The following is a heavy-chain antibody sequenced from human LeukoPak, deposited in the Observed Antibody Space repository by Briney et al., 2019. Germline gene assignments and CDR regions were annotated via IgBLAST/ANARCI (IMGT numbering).Heavy chain of an antibody. J-gene: IGHJ4*02. CDR1: GFTFSSYW. Sequence: TGGSLRLSCAASGFTFSSYWMSWVRQAPGKGLEWVANIKQDGSEKYYADSVKGRFTISRDNAKNSLYLQMNSLRAEDTAVYYCASCGVDTAMVKAAADFDYWGQGTLVTVSS. V-gene: IGHV3-7*01. D-gene: IGHD5-18*01. CDR3: ASCGVDTAMVKAAADFDY. CDR2: IKQDGSEK.